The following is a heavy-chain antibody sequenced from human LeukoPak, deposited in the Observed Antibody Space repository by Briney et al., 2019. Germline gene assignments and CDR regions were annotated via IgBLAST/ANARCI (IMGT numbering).Heavy chain of an antibody. V-gene: IGHV4-59*11. D-gene: IGHD6-19*01. CDR2: ISYTGST. J-gene: IGHJ4*02. Sequence: SETLSLTCTVSGGSISSHYWSWIRQPPGKGLESIGYISYTGSTNYNPSLKSRVTISVDTSKNQFSLKLSSVTAADTAVYYCAREAAHSSGWYMGEYYFDYWGQGTLVTVSS. CDR1: GGSISSHY. CDR3: AREAAHSSGWYMGEYYFDY.